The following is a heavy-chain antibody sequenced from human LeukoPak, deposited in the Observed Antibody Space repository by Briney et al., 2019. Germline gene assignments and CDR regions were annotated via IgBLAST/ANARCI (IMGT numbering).Heavy chain of an antibody. J-gene: IGHJ1*01. D-gene: IGHD1-26*01. V-gene: IGHV1-2*02. Sequence: ASVTVSFTASGYTFTGYYMHWVRQAPGQGLEWMGWINPNSGGTNYAQKFQGRVTMTRDTSISTAYMELSRLRSDDTAVYYCAREGSTVNFQHWGQGTLVTVSS. CDR2: INPNSGGT. CDR1: GYTFTGYY. CDR3: AREGSTVNFQH.